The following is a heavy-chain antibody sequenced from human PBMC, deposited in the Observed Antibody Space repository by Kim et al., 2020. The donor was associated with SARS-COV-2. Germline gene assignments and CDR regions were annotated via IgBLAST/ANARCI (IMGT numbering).Heavy chain of an antibody. J-gene: IGHJ4*02. CDR1: GFSFNQFA. Sequence: GGSLRLSCAASGFSFNQFAMHWLRQIPGKGPEWVAVLWFDGSNEAYGQSVKGRFTISRDNSKNMTHLDIRDVRLEDTAVYFCARGSLGSTSTALVTWGQGTLVTVSS. CDR2: LWFDGSNE. V-gene: IGHV3-33*01. CDR3: ARGSLGSTSTALVT. D-gene: IGHD2-2*01.